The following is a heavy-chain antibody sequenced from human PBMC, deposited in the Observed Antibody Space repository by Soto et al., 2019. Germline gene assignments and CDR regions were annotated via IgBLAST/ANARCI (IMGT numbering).Heavy chain of an antibody. V-gene: IGHV3-23*01. CDR2: ISGSGGST. D-gene: IGHD6-19*01. Sequence: EVQLLESGGGLVQPGGSLRLSCAASGFTFSSYAMSWVRQAPGKGLEWVSAISGSGGSTYYADSVKGRFTISRDNSKNPLYLQMNSLRAEDTAVYYCAKSSSGWWYFDYWGQGTLVTVSS. J-gene: IGHJ4*02. CDR3: AKSSSGWWYFDY. CDR1: GFTFSSYA.